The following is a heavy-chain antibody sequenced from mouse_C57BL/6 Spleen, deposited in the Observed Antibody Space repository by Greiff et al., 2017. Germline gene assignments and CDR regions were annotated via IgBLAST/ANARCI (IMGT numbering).Heavy chain of an antibody. V-gene: IGHV5-17*01. Sequence: EVKLMESGGGLVKPGGSLKLSCAASGFTFSDYGMHWVRQAPEKGLEWVAYISSGSSTIYYADTVKGRFTISRDNAKNTLFLQMTSLRSEDTAMYYCARDYDGDYAMDYWGQGTSVTVSS. D-gene: IGHD1-1*01. CDR2: ISSGSSTI. CDR3: ARDYDGDYAMDY. J-gene: IGHJ4*01. CDR1: GFTFSDYG.